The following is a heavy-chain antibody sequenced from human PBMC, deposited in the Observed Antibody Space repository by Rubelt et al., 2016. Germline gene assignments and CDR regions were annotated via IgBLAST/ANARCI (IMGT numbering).Heavy chain of an antibody. D-gene: IGHD3-16*02. Sequence: WMGWINPNSGGTNYAQKFQGWVTMTRDTSISTAYMELSRLRSDDTAVYYCARGVTVYDYVWESYQYWGQGTLVTVSS. CDR3: ARGVTVYDYVWESYQY. V-gene: IGHV1-2*04. J-gene: IGHJ4*02. CDR2: INPNSGGT.